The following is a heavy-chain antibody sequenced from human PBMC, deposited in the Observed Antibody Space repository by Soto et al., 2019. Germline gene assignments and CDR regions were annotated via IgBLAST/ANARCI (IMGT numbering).Heavy chain of an antibody. Sequence: GSLRLSCAASGFTFSSYSMNWVRQAPGKGLEWVSSISSSSSYIYYADSVKGRFTISRDNAKNSLYLQMNSLRAEDTAVYYCARDLGYGGNTGPYYYGMDVWGQGTTVTVSS. CDR2: ISSSSSYI. V-gene: IGHV3-21*01. J-gene: IGHJ6*02. CDR1: GFTFSSYS. CDR3: ARDLGYGGNTGPYYYGMDV. D-gene: IGHD4-17*01.